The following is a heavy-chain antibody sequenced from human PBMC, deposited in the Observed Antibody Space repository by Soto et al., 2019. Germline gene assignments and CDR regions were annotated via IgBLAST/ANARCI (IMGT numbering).Heavy chain of an antibody. D-gene: IGHD2-2*01. J-gene: IGHJ5*02. V-gene: IGHV3-23*01. Sequence: LRLSCAASGFTFSSYAMSWVRQAPGKGLEWVSATSGSGGSTYYADSVKGRFTISRDNSKNTLYLQMNSLRAEDTAVYYCAKVETSYYAVNWFDPWGQGTLVTVSS. CDR3: AKVETSYYAVNWFDP. CDR1: GFTFSSYA. CDR2: TSGSGGST.